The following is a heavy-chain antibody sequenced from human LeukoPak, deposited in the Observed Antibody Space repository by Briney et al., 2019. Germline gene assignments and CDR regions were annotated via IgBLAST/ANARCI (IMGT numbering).Heavy chain of an antibody. J-gene: IGHJ2*01. CDR3: ARQKRFRSIQLWLQYWYFDL. D-gene: IGHD5-18*01. CDR2: IYTSGST. V-gene: IGHV4-61*02. CDR1: GGSISSGSYY. Sequence: KPSQTLSLTCTVSGGSISSGSYYWSWIRQPAGKGLEWIGRIYTSGSTNYNPSLKSRVTISVDTSKNQFSLKLSSVTAADTAVYYCARQKRFRSIQLWLQYWYFDLWGRGTLVTVSS.